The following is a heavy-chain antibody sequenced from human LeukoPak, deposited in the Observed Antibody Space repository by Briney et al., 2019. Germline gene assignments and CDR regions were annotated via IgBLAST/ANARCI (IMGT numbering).Heavy chain of an antibody. J-gene: IGHJ4*02. CDR2: INPNSGGT. CDR3: ARGRRYYGSGSYCVY. V-gene: IGHV1-2*02. D-gene: IGHD3-10*01. CDR1: GYTFTGYY. Sequence: ASVKVSCKASGYTFTGYYMHWVRQAPGQGLEWMGWINPNSGGTNYAQKFQGRVTMTRDTSISTAYMELSRLRSDDTAVYYCARGRRYYGSGSYCVYWGQGTLVTVSS.